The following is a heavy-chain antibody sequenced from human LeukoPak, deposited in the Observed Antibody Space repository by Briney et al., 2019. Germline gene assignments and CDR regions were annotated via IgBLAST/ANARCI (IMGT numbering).Heavy chain of an antibody. CDR3: AKGRKDFDTNLGPFDS. Sequence: SQTLSLTCTVSDDSISSGAYYWTWIRQPPGKGLEWIGYISHSGSTYYNPSLKSRVTISEGTSKTQFSLKVTSVTTADTAVYYCAKGRKDFDTNLGPFDSWGQGILVTVSS. CDR1: DDSISSGAYY. D-gene: IGHD3-9*01. CDR2: ISHSGST. J-gene: IGHJ4*02. V-gene: IGHV4-30-2*02.